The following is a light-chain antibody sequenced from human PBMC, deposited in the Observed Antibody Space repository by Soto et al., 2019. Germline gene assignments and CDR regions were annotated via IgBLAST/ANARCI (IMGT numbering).Light chain of an antibody. J-gene: IGKJ1*01. CDR3: QHFGGRWT. CDR1: QSVSRS. CDR2: DAS. V-gene: IGKV3D-15*01. Sequence: EIVMTQSPATLSVSPGERATLSCRASQSVSRSLAWYQQKPGQAPRLLIYDASNRATGIPARFSGSGSGTDFALTISSLESGDSGMYYCQHFGGRWTFGQGTKVDIK.